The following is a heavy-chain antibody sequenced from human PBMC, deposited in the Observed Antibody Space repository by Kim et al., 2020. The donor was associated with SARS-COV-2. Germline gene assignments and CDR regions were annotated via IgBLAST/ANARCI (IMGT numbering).Heavy chain of an antibody. Sequence: SETLSLTCTVSGGSISSSSYYWGWIRQPPGKGLEWIGSIYYSGSTYYNPSLKSRVTISVDTSKNQFSLKLSSVTAADTAVYYCARQGVYYDILTGYYIDAFDIWGQGTMVTVSS. D-gene: IGHD3-9*01. J-gene: IGHJ3*02. V-gene: IGHV4-39*01. CDR1: GGSISSSSYY. CDR3: ARQGVYYDILTGYYIDAFDI. CDR2: IYYSGST.